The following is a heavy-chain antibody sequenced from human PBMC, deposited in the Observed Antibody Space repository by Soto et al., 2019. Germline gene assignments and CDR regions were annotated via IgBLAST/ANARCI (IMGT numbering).Heavy chain of an antibody. D-gene: IGHD2-21*02. CDR1: GFTVSSNY. CDR3: ARDHTATRQGMDV. J-gene: IGHJ6*02. Sequence: GGSLRLSCAASGFTVSSNYMSWVRQAPGKGLEWVSVIYSGGSTYYADSVRGRFTISRDNSKNTLYLQMKSLRAADTAVYYCARDHTATRQGMDVWGQGTTVTVSS. V-gene: IGHV3-53*01. CDR2: IYSGGST.